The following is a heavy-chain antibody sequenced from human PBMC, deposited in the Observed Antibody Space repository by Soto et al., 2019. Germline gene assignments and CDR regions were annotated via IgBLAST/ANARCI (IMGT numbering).Heavy chain of an antibody. CDR3: ARDLGEAVAGAYDY. Sequence: GASVKVSCKASGYTFTGYYMHWVRQAPGQGLEWMGWINPNSGGTNYAQKFQGWVTMTRDTSISTACMELSRLRSDDTAVYYCARDLGEAVAGAYDYWGQGPLVTVSS. J-gene: IGHJ4*02. V-gene: IGHV1-2*04. D-gene: IGHD6-19*01. CDR2: INPNSGGT. CDR1: GYTFTGYY.